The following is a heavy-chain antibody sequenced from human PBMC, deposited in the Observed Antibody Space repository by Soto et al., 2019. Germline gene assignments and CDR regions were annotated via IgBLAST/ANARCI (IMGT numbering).Heavy chain of an antibody. V-gene: IGHV3-30-3*01. Sequence: GGSLRLSCAASGFTFSSYAMHWVRQAPGKGLEWVAVISYDGSKKYYADSVKGRFTISRDNSKNTLYLHMNSLRAEDTAVYYCARATTRDPIEMATTTDYWGQETAVTVSS. CDR1: GFTFSSYA. J-gene: IGHJ4*02. CDR2: ISYDGSKK. D-gene: IGHD1-26*01. CDR3: ARATTRDPIEMATTTDY.